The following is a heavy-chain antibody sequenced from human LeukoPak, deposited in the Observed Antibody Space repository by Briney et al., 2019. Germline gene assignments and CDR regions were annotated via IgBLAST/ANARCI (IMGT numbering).Heavy chain of an antibody. CDR2: ISFDGSKQ. CDR1: GFTFSSYG. D-gene: IGHD6-13*01. J-gene: IGHJ4*02. CDR3: AKEDSSRRIDY. V-gene: IGHV3-30*18. Sequence: GGSLRLSCAASGFTFSSYGMHWVRQAPGKGLERVAVISFDGSKQYYADSVKGRFTIPRDNSKNTLYLQMNSLGAEDTAVYYCAKEDSSRRIDYWGQGTLVTVSS.